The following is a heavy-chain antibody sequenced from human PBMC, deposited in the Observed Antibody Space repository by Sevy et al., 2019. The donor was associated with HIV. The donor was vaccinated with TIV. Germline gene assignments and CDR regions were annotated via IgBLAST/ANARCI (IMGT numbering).Heavy chain of an antibody. Sequence: GGSLRLSCAASGFPLRNYAVSWVRQAPGKGLEWVSSISGSGGSTYYADSVKGRFTISRDNFQNTLDLEMNSLRAEDTAVYYCAKDGAVAPSDYWGQGTLVTVSS. CDR2: ISGSGGST. V-gene: IGHV3-23*01. CDR1: GFPLRNYA. D-gene: IGHD6-19*01. CDR3: AKDGAVAPSDY. J-gene: IGHJ4*02.